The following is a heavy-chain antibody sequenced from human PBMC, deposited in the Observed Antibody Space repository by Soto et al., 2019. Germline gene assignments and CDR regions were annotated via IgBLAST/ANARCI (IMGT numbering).Heavy chain of an antibody. Sequence: SVKVSCKASGGTFSSYAISWVRQAPGQGLEWMGGIIPIFGTANYAQKFQGRVTITADESTSTAYMELSSVTAADTAVYYCARGSCSSTSCYAGRDAFDIWGQGTMVTVSS. D-gene: IGHD2-2*01. CDR1: GGTFSSYA. J-gene: IGHJ3*02. CDR3: ARGSCSSTSCYAGRDAFDI. V-gene: IGHV1-69*13. CDR2: IIPIFGTA.